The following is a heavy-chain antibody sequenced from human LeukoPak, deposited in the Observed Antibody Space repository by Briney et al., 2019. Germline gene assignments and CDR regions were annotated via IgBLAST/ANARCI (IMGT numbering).Heavy chain of an antibody. V-gene: IGHV4-39*01. Sequence: SGTLSLTCTVSGGSISGYYWVWIRQPLGAGLDWIATISYSGDTYYTASLRSRVTISLDTTKNQFSLKLTSVTAADTAMYFCARHRASNPFDDWGQGTLVTVSS. D-gene: IGHD1-14*01. CDR3: ARHRASNPFDD. CDR1: GGSISGYY. J-gene: IGHJ4*02. CDR2: ISYSGDT.